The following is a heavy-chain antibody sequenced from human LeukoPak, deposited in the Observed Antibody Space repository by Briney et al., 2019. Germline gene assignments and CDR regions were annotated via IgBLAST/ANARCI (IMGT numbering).Heavy chain of an antibody. J-gene: IGHJ4*02. Sequence: GGSLRLSCAASGFTFSTYWMHWVRQAPGKGLVWVSHISSDGSITSYADSVKGRFTISRDNAKNTLYLQMNSLRAEDAAVYYCARHLNYYLDYWGQGTLVTVSS. CDR3: ARHLNYYLDY. V-gene: IGHV3-74*01. CDR2: ISSDGSIT. CDR1: GFTFSTYW. D-gene: IGHD3-10*01.